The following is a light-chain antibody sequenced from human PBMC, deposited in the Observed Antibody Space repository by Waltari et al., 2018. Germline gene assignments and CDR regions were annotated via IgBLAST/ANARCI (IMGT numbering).Light chain of an antibody. V-gene: IGKV3-20*01. CDR2: GAS. CDR1: QSVSSSY. CDR3: QQYGSSPLT. Sequence: EIVLTQSPGTLSLSPGERATLSCRASQSVSSSYLAWYQQKPDQAPRLLIYGASSRATGIPDRFSGSGSGTDFTLTISRLEPEDFAVYYCQQYGSSPLTFGQGTKVEIK. J-gene: IGKJ1*01.